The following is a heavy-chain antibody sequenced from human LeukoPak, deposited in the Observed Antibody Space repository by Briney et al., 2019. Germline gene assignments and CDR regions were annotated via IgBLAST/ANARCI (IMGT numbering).Heavy chain of an antibody. J-gene: IGHJ4*02. CDR2: IIPIFGTA. Sequence: GASVKVSCKASGYSFTSYGISWVRQAPGQGLEWMGGIIPIFGTANYAQKFQGRVTITADESTSTAYMELSSLRSEDTAVYYCARSGVGATNHDYWGQGTLVTVSS. CDR3: ARSGVGATNHDY. V-gene: IGHV1-69*13. D-gene: IGHD1-26*01. CDR1: GYSFTSYG.